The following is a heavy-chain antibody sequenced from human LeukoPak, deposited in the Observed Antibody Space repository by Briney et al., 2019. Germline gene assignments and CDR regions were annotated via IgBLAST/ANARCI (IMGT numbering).Heavy chain of an antibody. Sequence: GASVKLSCKASGYIFPFTGYYIHWVRQAPGQGLEWMGRINPNTGGTKFAQEFQGRVTMTRDTTRSTAYMELCSLRSDGTAVYYCAGESSPNSPTVYGMDVWGQGTTVTASS. CDR1: GYIFPFTGYY. J-gene: IGHJ6*02. D-gene: IGHD2/OR15-2a*01. CDR2: INPNTGGT. V-gene: IGHV1-2*06. CDR3: AGESSPNSPTVYGMDV.